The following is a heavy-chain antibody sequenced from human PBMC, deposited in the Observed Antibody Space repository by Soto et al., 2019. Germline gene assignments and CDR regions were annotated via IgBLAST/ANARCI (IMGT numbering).Heavy chain of an antibody. D-gene: IGHD3-22*01. CDR3: AREFSSGSFDY. CDR2: IYYSGST. Sequence: SETLSLTCTVSGGSISSYYWSWIRQPPGKGLEWIGYIYYSGSTNYNPSLKSRVTISVDTSKNQFSLKLSSVTAADTAVYYCAREFSSGSFDYWGQGTLVTVSS. J-gene: IGHJ4*02. CDR1: GGSISSYY. V-gene: IGHV4-59*01.